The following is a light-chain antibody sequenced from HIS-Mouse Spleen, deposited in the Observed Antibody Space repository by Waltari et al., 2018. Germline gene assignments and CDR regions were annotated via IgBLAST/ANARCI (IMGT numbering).Light chain of an antibody. J-gene: IGKJ4*01. V-gene: IGKV3D-15*03. CDR1: QSVSSN. CDR2: GAS. CDR3: QQYNNWPLT. Sequence: EIVMTQSPATLSVSPGERATLSCRASQSVSSNLAWYQQKPGQAPRLLIYGASIWATGIPARFSGSGSGTEFTLTISILQSEDFAVYYCQQYNNWPLTFGGGTKVEIK.